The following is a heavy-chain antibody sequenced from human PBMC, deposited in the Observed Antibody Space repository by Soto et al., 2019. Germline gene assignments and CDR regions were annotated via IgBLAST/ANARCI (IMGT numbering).Heavy chain of an antibody. CDR3: AHNLMVANNWFDP. V-gene: IGHV2-5*02. J-gene: IGHJ5*02. CDR2: IYWDDDK. CDR1: GLSLSKNEVG. D-gene: IGHD5-12*01. Sequence: ASVLNREKKTQVFTMSGNLSGLSLSKNEVGVGWIRQPPGKALEWLALIYWDDDKRYSPSLKSRLTITKDTSKNQVVLTMTNMDPVDTATYYCAHNLMVANNWFDPWGQGTLVTVSS.